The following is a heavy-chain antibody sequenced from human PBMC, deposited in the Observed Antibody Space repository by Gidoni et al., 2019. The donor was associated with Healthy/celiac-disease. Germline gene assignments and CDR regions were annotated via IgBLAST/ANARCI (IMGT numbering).Heavy chain of an antibody. J-gene: IGHJ4*02. D-gene: IGHD6-13*01. CDR3: GGQLRDFDY. CDR2: SKSKTDGGTT. CDR1: GFTFSNAW. Sequence: EVQLVESGGGLVKPVGSLRLSCAASGFTFSNAWMSWVRQAPRKGLEWVGRSKSKTDGGTTDYAAPVKGRFTIARDDSKNTLYLQMNSLKTEDTAVYYCGGQLRDFDYWGQGTLVTVSS. V-gene: IGHV3-15*01.